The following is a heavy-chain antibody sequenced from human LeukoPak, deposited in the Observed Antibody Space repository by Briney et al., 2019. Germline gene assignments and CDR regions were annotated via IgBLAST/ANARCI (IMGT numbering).Heavy chain of an antibody. CDR1: GYTFTSYG. CDR3: ARDRGDRKEDGSGSSPYAFDI. CDR2: ISAYNGNT. J-gene: IGHJ3*02. Sequence: GASVKVSCKASGYTFTSYGISWVRQAPGQGLEWMGWISAYNGNTNYAQKLQGRATMTTDTSTSTAYMELRSLRSDDTAVYYCARDRGDRKEDGSGSSPYAFDIWGQGTMVTVSS. D-gene: IGHD3-10*01. V-gene: IGHV1-18*01.